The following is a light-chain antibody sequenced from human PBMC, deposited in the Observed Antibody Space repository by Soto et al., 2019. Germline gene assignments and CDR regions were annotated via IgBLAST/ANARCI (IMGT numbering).Light chain of an antibody. Sequence: DIQMTQSPSSVSASVGDRVTITYRASQGISSWVAWYQQKPGKAPNLLIYAASSLQSGVPSRFSGSGSGTEFTLTISSLQPEYFATYYCQQADTFPLTFGGGTKVEIK. CDR1: QGISSW. J-gene: IGKJ4*01. CDR2: AAS. V-gene: IGKV1-12*01. CDR3: QQADTFPLT.